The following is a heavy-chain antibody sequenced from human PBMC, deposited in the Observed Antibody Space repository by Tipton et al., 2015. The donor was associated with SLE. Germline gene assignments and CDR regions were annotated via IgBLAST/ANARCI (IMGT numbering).Heavy chain of an antibody. J-gene: IGHJ2*01. D-gene: IGHD1-26*01. CDR3: ARRAISGNWYFDL. CDR1: GGSISSYY. CDR2: ISYSGSS. Sequence: TLSLTCTVPGGSISSYYWSWIRQPPGKGLEYIGYISYSGSSNSNSSLKSRVTISVDTSKKQFSLKLNSVTAADTAVYYCARRAISGNWYFDLWGRGTLVTVSS. V-gene: IGHV4-59*01.